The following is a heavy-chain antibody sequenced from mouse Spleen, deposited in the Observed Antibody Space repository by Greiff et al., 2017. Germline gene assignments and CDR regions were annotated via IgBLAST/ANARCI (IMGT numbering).Heavy chain of an antibody. J-gene: IGHJ2*01. CDR3: VREGTTVVGRTFDY. V-gene: IGHV10-3*01. CDR2: IRSKSSNYAT. Sequence: EVQLQESGGGLVQPKGSLKLSCAASGFTFNTYAMHWVRQAPGKGLEWVARIRSKSSNYATYYADSVKDRFTISRDDSQSMLYLQMNNLKTEDTAMYYCVREGTTVVGRTFDYWGQGTTLTVSS. CDR1: GFTFNTYA. D-gene: IGHD1-1*01.